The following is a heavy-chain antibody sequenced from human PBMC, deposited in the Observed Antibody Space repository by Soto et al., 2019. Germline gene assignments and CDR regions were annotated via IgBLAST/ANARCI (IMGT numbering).Heavy chain of an antibody. CDR2: IYHSGST. Sequence: QLQLQESGSGLVKPSQTLSLTCSVSGASISSGGYSWNWIRQPPGKGLEWIGYIYHSGSTYYNPSLKSRVTISVDKSKNQFSLKLSSVTAADTAVYYCARDDLNVYFFDIWGQGTMVTVSS. CDR3: ARDDLNVYFFDI. D-gene: IGHD3-9*01. V-gene: IGHV4-30-2*01. J-gene: IGHJ3*02. CDR1: GASISSGGYS.